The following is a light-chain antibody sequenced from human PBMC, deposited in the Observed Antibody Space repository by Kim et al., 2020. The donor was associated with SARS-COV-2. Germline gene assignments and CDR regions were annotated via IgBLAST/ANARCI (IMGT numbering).Light chain of an antibody. Sequence: ALGQTVRITGQGDSLGSYFASWYQQKPGQAPILVIYDENKRPSGIPDRFSASTSGNTASLTIAGAQADDEADYHCNSRDITGSHLIFGGGTQLTVL. J-gene: IGLJ2*01. CDR1: SLGSYF. CDR3: NSRDITGSHLI. V-gene: IGLV3-19*01. CDR2: DEN.